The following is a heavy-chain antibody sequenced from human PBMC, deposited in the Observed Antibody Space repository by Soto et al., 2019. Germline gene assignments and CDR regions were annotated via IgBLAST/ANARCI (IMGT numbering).Heavy chain of an antibody. CDR1: GFTFSSYA. V-gene: IGHV3-23*01. D-gene: IGHD1-1*01. CDR3: AHPSGYNFPYYYGMDV. Sequence: GGSLRLSCAASGFTFSSYAMSWVRQAPGKGLEWVSAISGSGVSTYYADSVKGRFTSSRDNSKNTLYLQMNSLRAEDTAVYYCAHPSGYNFPYYYGMDVWGQGTTVTVSS. CDR2: ISGSGVST. J-gene: IGHJ6*02.